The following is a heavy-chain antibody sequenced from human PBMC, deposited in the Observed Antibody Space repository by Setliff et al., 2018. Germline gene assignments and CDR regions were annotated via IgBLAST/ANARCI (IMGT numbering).Heavy chain of an antibody. Sequence: GGLVKVSCKASGYTFTSYGISWVRQAPGQGLEWMGWISAYNGNTNYAQKLQGRVTMTTDTSTSTAYMELRSLRSDDTAVYYCARRAPAAMADAFDIWGQGTMVTVSS. CDR3: ARRAPAAMADAFDI. CDR1: GYTFTSYG. CDR2: ISAYNGNT. D-gene: IGHD2-2*01. J-gene: IGHJ3*02. V-gene: IGHV1-18*01.